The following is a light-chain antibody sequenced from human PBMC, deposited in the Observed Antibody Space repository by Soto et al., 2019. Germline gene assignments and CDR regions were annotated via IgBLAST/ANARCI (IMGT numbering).Light chain of an antibody. V-gene: IGKV3-15*01. CDR3: QQYNSWPPIT. CDR2: DAS. Sequence: EIVLTQSPDTLSLSPGERATLSCRASQTVSSSLAWYQQKPGQAPRLLIYDASTRATGIPDRFSGGGSGTELTLTISSLQSEDFVVYYCQQYNSWPPITFGQGTRLEIK. CDR1: QTVSSS. J-gene: IGKJ5*01.